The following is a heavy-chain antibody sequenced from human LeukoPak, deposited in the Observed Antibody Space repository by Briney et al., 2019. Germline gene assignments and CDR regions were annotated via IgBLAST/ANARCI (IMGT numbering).Heavy chain of an antibody. CDR3: ARHDVAGRTNRFDP. D-gene: IGHD6-19*01. CDR2: IYYSGST. V-gene: IGHV4-39*01. CDR1: GGSISSSSYY. J-gene: IGHJ5*02. Sequence: PSETLSLTCTVSGGSISSSSYYWGWIRQPPGKGLEWIGSIYYSGSTYSNPSLKSRVTILVDTSKNQISLKLSSVTAVDTAVYYCARHDVAGRTNRFDPWGQGTLVTVSS.